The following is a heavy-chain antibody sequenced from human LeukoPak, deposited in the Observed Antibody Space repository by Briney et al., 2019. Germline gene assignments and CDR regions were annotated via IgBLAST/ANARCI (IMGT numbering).Heavy chain of an antibody. CDR2: ISDSGGST. J-gene: IGHJ4*02. Sequence: PGGTLRLSCAASGFTFSSYGMSWVRQAPGKGLEWVSAISDSGGSTNYADSVKGRFTISRDNAKKSLYLQINSLRAEDTAVYYCSRDPRVLDYWGQGTLVTVSS. CDR3: SRDPRVLDY. V-gene: IGHV3-23*01. CDR1: GFTFSSYG.